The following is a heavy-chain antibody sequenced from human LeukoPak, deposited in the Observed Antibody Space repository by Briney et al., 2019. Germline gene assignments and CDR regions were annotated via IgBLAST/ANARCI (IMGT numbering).Heavy chain of an antibody. CDR3: ARGLWGSFHGPTGLTGYFQH. D-gene: IGHD3-16*01. CDR2: INPNSGGT. V-gene: IGHV1-2*02. Sequence: ASVKVSCKTSGYSENFYGITWVRQVAGQGLEWMGWINPNSGGTNYAQKFQGRVTMTRDTSISTAYMELSRLRSDDTAVYYCARGLWGSFHGPTGLTGYFQHWGQGTLVTVSS. CDR1: GYSENFYG. J-gene: IGHJ1*01.